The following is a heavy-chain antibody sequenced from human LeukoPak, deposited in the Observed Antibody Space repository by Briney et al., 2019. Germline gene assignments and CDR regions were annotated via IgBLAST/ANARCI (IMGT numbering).Heavy chain of an antibody. V-gene: IGHV3-53*01. Sequence: GGSLRLSCAASGFSVSSNYMSWVRQPPGKGLEWVSVIYGGGSTYYADSVKGRFTISRDNSKNTVYLQMNSLKDEDTAVYYCARELKSGNYRSYYFDYWGQGTLVTVSS. J-gene: IGHJ4*02. CDR2: IYGGGST. CDR1: GFSVSSNY. CDR3: ARELKSGNYRSYYFDY. D-gene: IGHD1-26*01.